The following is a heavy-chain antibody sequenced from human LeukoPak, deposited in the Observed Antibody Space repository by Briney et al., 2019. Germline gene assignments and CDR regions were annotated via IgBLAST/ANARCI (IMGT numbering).Heavy chain of an antibody. J-gene: IGHJ6*02. CDR2: IYSGNRT. V-gene: IGHV3-66*04. CDR1: GFXVSNNY. D-gene: IGHD3-3*01. Sequence: GGSLRLSCAASGFXVSNNYMTWVRQAPGKGLEWVSVIYSGNRTKYADSVKGRFIISRDNFKNTLLFQMNSLRAEDTAVYYCARLTSGNGLDVWGQGTTVTVS. CDR3: ARLTSGNGLDV.